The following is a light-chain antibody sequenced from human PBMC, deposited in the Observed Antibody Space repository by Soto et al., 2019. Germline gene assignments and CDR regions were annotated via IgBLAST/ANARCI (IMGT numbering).Light chain of an antibody. Sequence: ETALTQSPGSLSLSPGERATLSCRASQSVASNFLGWYQQKPGQAPKLLIYDASSRATGIPDRFSGSGSGTDFTLTISRLEPEDFAMYYCQQYAKAPLTFGGGTKVDI. CDR2: DAS. V-gene: IGKV3-20*01. CDR3: QQYAKAPLT. CDR1: QSVASNF. J-gene: IGKJ4*01.